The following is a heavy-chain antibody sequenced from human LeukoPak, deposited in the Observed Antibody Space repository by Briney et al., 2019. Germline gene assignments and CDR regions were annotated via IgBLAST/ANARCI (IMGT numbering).Heavy chain of an antibody. CDR3: AKDRGFWSGYLFHY. D-gene: IGHD3-3*01. Sequence: GGSLRLSCRASGFTFSSYAMTWVRQAPGKGLEWVSVIKADGTTDYADSVKGRLSISRDNSNNTLYLQMNSLRAEDTAVYYCAKDRGFWSGYLFHYWGQGTLVTVSS. CDR1: GFTFSSYA. J-gene: IGHJ4*02. V-gene: IGHV3-23*01. CDR2: IKADGTT.